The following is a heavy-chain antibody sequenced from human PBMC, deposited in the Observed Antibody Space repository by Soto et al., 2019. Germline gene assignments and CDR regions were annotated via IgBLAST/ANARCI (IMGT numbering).Heavy chain of an antibody. V-gene: IGHV1-46*01. Sequence: ASVKVSCKASGYTFTSYYMNWVRQAPGQGLEWLGIINPSGGYTTYAQRFLGRVTMTSDTSTSTVHMELGSLTSDDTAVYYCARDLRVGANTDALNLWGQGTMVTVSS. CDR3: ARDLRVGANTDALNL. CDR2: INPSGGYT. J-gene: IGHJ3*01. CDR1: GYTFTSYY. D-gene: IGHD1-26*01.